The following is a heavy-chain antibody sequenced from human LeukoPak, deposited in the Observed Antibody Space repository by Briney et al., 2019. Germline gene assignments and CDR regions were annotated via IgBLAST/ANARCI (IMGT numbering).Heavy chain of an antibody. CDR1: GGSISSSSYY. D-gene: IGHD5-18*01. CDR2: LYDSGST. J-gene: IGHJ6*03. CDR3: ARDGDTGGYYYYYMDV. V-gene: IGHV4-39*02. Sequence: SETLSLTCTVSGGSISSSSYYWGWIRQAPGKGPEWIGSLYDSGSTYYNPSLKSRVTISVDKSKDQFSLKLSSMTAADTAVYYCARDGDTGGYYYYYMDVWGKGTTVTVSS.